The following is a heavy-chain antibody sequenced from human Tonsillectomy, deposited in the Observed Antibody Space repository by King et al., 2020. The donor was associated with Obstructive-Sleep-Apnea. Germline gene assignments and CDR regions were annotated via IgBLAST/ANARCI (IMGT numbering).Heavy chain of an antibody. CDR2: IYPGASDT. CDR1: GYSFTTYW. D-gene: IGHD6-19*01. Sequence: VQLVQSGAEVKKPGESLKISCKGSGYSFTTYWIGWVRQIPGKGLELLGIIYPGASDTIYSPSFQGQVTISADKSISTAYLQWSSLKASDSAMYYCARHSYGSGWSGFDYWGQGTLVTVSS. CDR3: ARHSYGSGWSGFDY. J-gene: IGHJ4*02. V-gene: IGHV5-51*01.